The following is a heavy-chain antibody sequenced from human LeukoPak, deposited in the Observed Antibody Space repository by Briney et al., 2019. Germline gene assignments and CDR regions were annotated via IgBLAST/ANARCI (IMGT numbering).Heavy chain of an antibody. J-gene: IGHJ3*02. Sequence: GRSLRLSCAASGFTFSSYAMHWVRQAPGKRLEWVAVISYDGSNKYYADSVKGRFTISRDNSKNTLYLQMNSLRAEDTAVYYCARDADPEDAFDIWGQGTMVTVSS. V-gene: IGHV3-30*04. CDR1: GFTFSSYA. CDR3: ARDADPEDAFDI. CDR2: ISYDGSNK.